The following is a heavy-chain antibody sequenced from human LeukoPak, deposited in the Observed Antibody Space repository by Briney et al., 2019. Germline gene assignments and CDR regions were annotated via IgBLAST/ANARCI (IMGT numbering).Heavy chain of an antibody. V-gene: IGHV3-21*04. CDR2: ISSGSRSI. J-gene: IGHJ5*02. CDR1: GFTFSSYT. D-gene: IGHD5-24*01. CDR3: ARDVFSDGPNWFDP. Sequence: GGSLRLSCAASGFTFSSYTMNWVRQAPGKGLEWVSSISSGSRSIFYADSVKGRFTISRDNTKNSLYLQMNSLRAEDTAVYYCARDVFSDGPNWFDPWGQGTLVTVSS.